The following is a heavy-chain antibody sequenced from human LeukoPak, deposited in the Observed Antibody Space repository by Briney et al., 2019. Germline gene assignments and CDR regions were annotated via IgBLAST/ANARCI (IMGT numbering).Heavy chain of an antibody. D-gene: IGHD3-10*01. CDR1: GFTFSRYW. Sequence: GGSLRLSCVGSGFTFSRYWLNWVRQTPGNGLEWVSTICGSGSCTYYADSVKGRFTISRDNSRNTLSLQMNSLRVEDAALYYCAKHDLSGSYFVYWGQGTLVTVSS. CDR2: ICGSGSCT. CDR3: AKHDLSGSYFVY. V-gene: IGHV3-23*01. J-gene: IGHJ4*02.